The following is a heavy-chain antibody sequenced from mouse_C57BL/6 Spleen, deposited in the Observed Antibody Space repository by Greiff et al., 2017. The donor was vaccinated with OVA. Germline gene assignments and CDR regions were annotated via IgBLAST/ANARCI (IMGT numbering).Heavy chain of an antibody. CDR2: IHPNSGST. J-gene: IGHJ4*01. D-gene: IGHD2-4*01. V-gene: IGHV1-64*01. CDR1: GYTFTSYW. Sequence: VQLQESGAELVKPGASVKLSCKASGYTFTSYWMHWVKQRPGQGLEWIGMIHPNSGSTNYNEKFKSKATLTVDKSSSTAYMQLSSLTSEDSAVYYCASGDYGGYYAMDYWGQGTSVTVSS. CDR3: ASGDYGGYYAMDY.